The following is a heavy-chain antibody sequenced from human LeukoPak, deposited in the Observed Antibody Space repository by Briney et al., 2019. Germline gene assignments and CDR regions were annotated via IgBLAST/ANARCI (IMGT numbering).Heavy chain of an antibody. D-gene: IGHD4-17*01. CDR2: IIPILGIA. CDR1: GGTFSSYA. Sequence: ASVKVSCKASGGTFSSYAISWVRQAPGQGLEWMGRIIPILGIANYAQKFQGRVTITADKSTSTAYMELSSLRSEDTAVYYCARDGLRFTFDYWGQGTLVTVSS. CDR3: ARDGLRFTFDY. J-gene: IGHJ4*02. V-gene: IGHV1-69*04.